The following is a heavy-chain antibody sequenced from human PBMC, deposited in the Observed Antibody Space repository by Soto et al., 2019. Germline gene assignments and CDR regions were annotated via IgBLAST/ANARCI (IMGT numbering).Heavy chain of an antibody. J-gene: IGHJ5*02. CDR1: GGSMSSSSDY. CDR3: ARHDRVNVVYNWFDP. CDR2: IYYSGST. D-gene: IGHD2-15*01. Sequence: SETLSLTCTVSGGSMSSSSDYWGWIRQPPGKGLEWFGSIYYSGSTYYNPSLKSRVTISVDTSKNQFSLKLNSVTAADTAVYYCARHDRVNVVYNWFDPWGQGPLVTVSS. V-gene: IGHV4-39*01.